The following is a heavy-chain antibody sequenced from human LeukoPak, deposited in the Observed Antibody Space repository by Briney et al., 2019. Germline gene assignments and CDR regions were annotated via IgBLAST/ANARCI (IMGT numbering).Heavy chain of an antibody. CDR3: AKGLDYYDSSGYDSFDY. D-gene: IGHD3-22*01. CDR2: ISYDGSNK. CDR1: GFTFSSYG. V-gene: IGHV3-30*18. Sequence: GSLRLSCAASGFTFSSYGMHWVRQAPGKGLEWVAVISYDGSNKYYADSVKGRFTISRDNSKNTLYLQMNSLRAEDTAVYYCAKGLDYYDSSGYDSFDYWGQGTLVTVSS. J-gene: IGHJ4*02.